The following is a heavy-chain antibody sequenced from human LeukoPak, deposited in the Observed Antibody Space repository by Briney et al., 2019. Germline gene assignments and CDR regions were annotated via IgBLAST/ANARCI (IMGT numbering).Heavy chain of an antibody. CDR2: INPSGGST. D-gene: IGHD6-13*01. CDR1: GYTFTSYY. Sequence: PWASVKVSCKASGYTFTSYYMHWVRQAPGQGLEWMGIINPSGGSTSYAQKFQGRVTMTRDTSTSTVYMELSSLRSEDTAVYYCARDAAAADTYYYYYGMDVWGQGTTVTVFS. J-gene: IGHJ6*02. V-gene: IGHV1-46*01. CDR3: ARDAAAADTYYYYYGMDV.